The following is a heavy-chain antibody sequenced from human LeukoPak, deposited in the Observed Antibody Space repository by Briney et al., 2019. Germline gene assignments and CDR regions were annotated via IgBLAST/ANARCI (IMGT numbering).Heavy chain of an antibody. V-gene: IGHV4-39*07. CDR2: IYYSGST. D-gene: IGHD3-22*01. CDR3: ASHDSSLDY. CDR1: GGSISSSSYY. J-gene: IGHJ4*02. Sequence: SETLSLTCTVSGGSISSSSYYWGWIRQPPGKGLEWIGSIYYSGSTYYNPSLKSRVTISVDTSKNQFSLKLSSVTAADTAVYYCASHDSSLDYWGQGTLVTVSS.